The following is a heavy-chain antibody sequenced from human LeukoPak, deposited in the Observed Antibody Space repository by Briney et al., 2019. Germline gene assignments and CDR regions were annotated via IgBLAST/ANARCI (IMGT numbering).Heavy chain of an antibody. V-gene: IGHV3-15*01. CDR3: TTFLWGGTVAP. J-gene: IGHJ5*02. Sequence: GGSLRLSCAASGFTFNNAWMSWVRQAPGKGLEWVGRIKSKADGGAIDYAAPVKGRFTISRDDSKSTVYLQMNSLKAEDTAVYYCTTFLWGGTVAPWGQGALVTVSS. CDR2: IKSKADGGAI. CDR1: GFTFNNAW. D-gene: IGHD6-19*01.